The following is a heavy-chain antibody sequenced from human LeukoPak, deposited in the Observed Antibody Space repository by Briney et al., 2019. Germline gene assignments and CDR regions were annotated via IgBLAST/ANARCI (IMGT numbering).Heavy chain of an antibody. J-gene: IGHJ4*02. CDR3: ARDSSGYYYGEGFDY. D-gene: IGHD3-22*01. Sequence: SVKVSCKASGGTFSSYTFSWVRQAPGQGLEWMGGIVTLFGTTNYAQKFQGRVTITTDESTSTAYMELSSLRPEDTAVYYCARDSSGYYYGEGFDYWGQGTLVTVSS. CDR1: GGTFSSYT. V-gene: IGHV1-69*05. CDR2: IVTLFGTT.